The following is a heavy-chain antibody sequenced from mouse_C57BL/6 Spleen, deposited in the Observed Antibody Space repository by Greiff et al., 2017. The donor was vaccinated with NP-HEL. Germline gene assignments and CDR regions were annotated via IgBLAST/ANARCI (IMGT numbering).Heavy chain of an antibody. Sequence: VQLQESDAELVKPGASVKISCKVSGYTFTDHTIHWMKQRPEQGLEWIGYIYPRDGSTKYNEKFKGKATLTADNSSSTAYMQLNSLTSEDSAVYFCARGGYYCGSSSCAYWGQGTLVTVSA. CDR1: GYTFTDHT. J-gene: IGHJ3*01. D-gene: IGHD1-1*01. CDR2: IYPRDGST. CDR3: ARGGYYCGSSSCAY. V-gene: IGHV1-78*01.